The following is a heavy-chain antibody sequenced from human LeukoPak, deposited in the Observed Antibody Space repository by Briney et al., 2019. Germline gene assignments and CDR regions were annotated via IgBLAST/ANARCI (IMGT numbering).Heavy chain of an antibody. V-gene: IGHV3-43*02. CDR2: ISGDGGST. Sequence: GGSLRLSCAASGFTFDDYAMHWVRQAPGKGLEWVSLISGDGGSTYYADSVKGRFTISRDNSKNSLYLQMNSLRTEDTALYYCATHDYYGSGSYYNVGYYYTDVWGKGTTVTVSS. D-gene: IGHD3-10*01. CDR3: ATHDYYGSGSYYNVGYYYTDV. CDR1: GFTFDDYA. J-gene: IGHJ6*03.